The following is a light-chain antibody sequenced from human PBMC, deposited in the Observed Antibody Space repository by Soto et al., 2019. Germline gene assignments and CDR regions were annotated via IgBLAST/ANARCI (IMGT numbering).Light chain of an antibody. V-gene: IGKV3-15*01. Sequence: EIVLTPSPATLSVSPVERVTLSCRASQSVSRGLVWYQQKPGQAPRLLIYRASLRGTGIPDRFSGSGSGTGFTLTISSLQSEDFAVYYCQQHNDWPWIAFGQGTRLEI. CDR1: QSVSRG. J-gene: IGKJ5*01. CDR2: RAS. CDR3: QQHNDWPWIA.